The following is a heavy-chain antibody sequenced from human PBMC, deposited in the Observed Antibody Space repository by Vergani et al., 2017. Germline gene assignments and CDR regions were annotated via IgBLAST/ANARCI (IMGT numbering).Heavy chain of an antibody. D-gene: IGHD3-10*01. J-gene: IGHJ2*01. V-gene: IGHV4-4*07. Sequence: QLQLQESGPGLVKPSQTLSLTCSASGAPISYWCWSWLRQPAGKGLEWIGRLCPSGSTNYKPSLKSRVTMSIATSKNQFSLKLTSVTAADPAVYYCARGRGDNWYFDLWGRGTLVTVSS. CDR2: LCPSGST. CDR1: GAPISYWC. CDR3: ARGRGDNWYFDL.